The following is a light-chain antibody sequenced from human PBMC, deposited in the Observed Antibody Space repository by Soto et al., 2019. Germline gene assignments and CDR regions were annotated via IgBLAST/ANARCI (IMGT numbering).Light chain of an antibody. J-gene: IGKJ1*01. CDR2: GAS. Sequence: ETVMTQSEATLSVSPGERATLSCRASQSIHTNLAWYQQKPGQPPRLLIYGASTMFTGIPTRFSGSGSGTEFTLTLSSLQSEDFAVYYCQQYNNWPRTFGQGTKVEIK. CDR3: QQYNNWPRT. V-gene: IGKV3-15*01. CDR1: QSIHTN.